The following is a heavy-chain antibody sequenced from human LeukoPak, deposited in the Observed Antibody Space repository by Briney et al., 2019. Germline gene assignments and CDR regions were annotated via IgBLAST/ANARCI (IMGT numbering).Heavy chain of an antibody. D-gene: IGHD3-10*01. J-gene: IGHJ4*02. CDR1: GYTFTSYD. Sequence: GASVKVSCKASGYTFTSYDINWVRQATGQGLEWMGWMNPNSGNTGYAQKFQGRVTITRNTSISTAYMELSRLRSDDTAVYYCARAAPYRDFDYWGQGTLVTVSS. CDR3: ARAAPYRDFDY. CDR2: MNPNSGNT. V-gene: IGHV1-8*03.